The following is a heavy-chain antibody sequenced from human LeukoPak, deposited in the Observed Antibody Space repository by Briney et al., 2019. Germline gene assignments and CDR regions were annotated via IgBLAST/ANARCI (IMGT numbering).Heavy chain of an antibody. Sequence: SETLSLTCAVSGGSVSSGTHYWSWIRQPPGKGLEWIGYIYNSGSTKYNPSLKSRVTISVDTSKNQFSLKLSSVTAADTAVYYCATSGEGDYYDSSGYLTYWGQGTLVTVSS. CDR3: ATSGEGDYYDSSGYLTY. CDR2: IYNSGST. V-gene: IGHV4-61*01. CDR1: GGSVSSGTHY. D-gene: IGHD3-22*01. J-gene: IGHJ4*02.